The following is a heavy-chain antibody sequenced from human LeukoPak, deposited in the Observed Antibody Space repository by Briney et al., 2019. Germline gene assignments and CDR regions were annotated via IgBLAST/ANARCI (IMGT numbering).Heavy chain of an antibody. Sequence: GGSLRLSCAASGFTFSSYAMHWVRQAPGKGLEWVAVISYDGSNKYYADSVKGRFTISRDNSKNTLYLQMNSLRAEDTAVYYCARDLSLVVTTYSLSDYWGQGTLVTVSS. CDR1: GFTFSSYA. CDR2: ISYDGSNK. D-gene: IGHD4-11*01. CDR3: ARDLSLVVTTYSLSDY. V-gene: IGHV3-30-3*01. J-gene: IGHJ4*02.